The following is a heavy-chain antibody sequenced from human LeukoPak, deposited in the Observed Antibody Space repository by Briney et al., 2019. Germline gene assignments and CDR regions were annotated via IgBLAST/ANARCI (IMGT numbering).Heavy chain of an antibody. CDR1: GGTFSSCA. V-gene: IGHV1-69*01. D-gene: IGHD2-2*01. CDR3: ARGRDTCGTSCYVQNWFDP. CDR2: IIPIFGTA. Sequence: ASVKVSCKASGGTFSSCAISWVRQAPGQGLEWMGGIIPIFGTANYAQKFQGRVTITADESTSTAYMELSSLRSEDTAVYYCARGRDTCGTSCYVQNWFDPWGQGTLVTVSS. J-gene: IGHJ5*02.